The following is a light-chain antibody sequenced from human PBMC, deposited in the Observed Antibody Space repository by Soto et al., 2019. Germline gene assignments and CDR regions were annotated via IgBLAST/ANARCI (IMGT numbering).Light chain of an antibody. CDR2: EVN. CDR3: SSYTTSTTLV. Sequence: QSVLTQPASVSGSPGQSITISCTGTSSDIGRYNYNYVSWYQQHPGKAPKLIIYEVNHRPSGVSDRFSGSKSVNTAFLTISGLQAADEAYYHCSSYTTSTTLVFGGGTKLTVL. CDR1: SSDIGRYNYNY. V-gene: IGLV2-14*01. J-gene: IGLJ2*01.